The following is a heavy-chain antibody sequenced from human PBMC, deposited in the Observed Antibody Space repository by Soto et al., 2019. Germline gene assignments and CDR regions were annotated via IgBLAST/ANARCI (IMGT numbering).Heavy chain of an antibody. Sequence: GGSLRLSCAASGFTFSNAWMSWVRQAPGKGLEWVGRIKSKTDGGTTDYAEPVKGRFSISRDESKNTLYLQMNSLKTEDTAVYYCTTDPRSPRVTTLYYYMDVWGKGTTVTVSS. V-gene: IGHV3-15*01. J-gene: IGHJ6*03. CDR1: GFTFSNAW. CDR3: TTDPRSPRVTTLYYYMDV. CDR2: IKSKTDGGTT. D-gene: IGHD1-1*01.